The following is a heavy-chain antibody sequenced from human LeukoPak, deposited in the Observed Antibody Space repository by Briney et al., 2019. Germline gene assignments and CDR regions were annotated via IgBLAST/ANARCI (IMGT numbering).Heavy chain of an antibody. CDR1: GFTFTTYG. Sequence: GSLRLSCAASGFTFTTYGMNWLRQAPGKGLEWVSYLSGRSNSIYYAESVKGRFTISRDNAKNSLYLQMNSLRDEDTAVYYCARDHYYGSGSRYYFDYWGQGTLVTVSS. CDR2: LSGRSNSI. D-gene: IGHD3-10*01. J-gene: IGHJ4*02. V-gene: IGHV3-48*02. CDR3: ARDHYYGSGSRYYFDY.